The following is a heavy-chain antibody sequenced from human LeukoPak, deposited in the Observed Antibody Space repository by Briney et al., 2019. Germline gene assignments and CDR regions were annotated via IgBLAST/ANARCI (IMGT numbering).Heavy chain of an antibody. CDR3: AKAYGSSGYFQLPIDF. D-gene: IGHD3-22*01. CDR2: ITGGGTTT. V-gene: IGHV3-23*01. Sequence: PGVSLRLSCAVSGFTFSSNAMTWVRQAPGKGLECVSAITGGGTTTYYADSVKGRFTISRDNSKNTLYLQMNSLRAEDTAVYYCAKAYGSSGYFQLPIDFWGQGTLVTVSS. CDR1: GFTFSSNA. J-gene: IGHJ4*02.